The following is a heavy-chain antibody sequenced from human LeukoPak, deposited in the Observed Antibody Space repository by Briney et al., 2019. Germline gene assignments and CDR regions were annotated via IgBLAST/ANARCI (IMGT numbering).Heavy chain of an antibody. D-gene: IGHD3-16*01. CDR2: VNAATGNT. J-gene: IGHJ4*02. Sequence: GASVKVSCKTSGYSFTNYDINWLRQAPGQGPEWMGWVNAATGNTGHAQQFQGRVSMTRDTSRTTAYMELRSLTSEDTAVYFCARVWGPTPIHYFDYWGQGSLVTVSP. CDR3: ARVWGPTPIHYFDY. CDR1: GYSFTNYD. V-gene: IGHV1-8*01.